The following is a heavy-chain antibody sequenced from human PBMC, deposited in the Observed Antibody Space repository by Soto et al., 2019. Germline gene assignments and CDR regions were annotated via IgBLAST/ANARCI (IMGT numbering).Heavy chain of an antibody. V-gene: IGHV3-30*18. D-gene: IGHD3-22*01. Sequence: QEQLVESGGGVVQPGRSLRLSCAASGLTFSRYGMHWVRQAPGKGLEWAAHISYDGSNKHYAESVKGRFTISRDSSKNTLFLQKNNLRPEDTAVYYCVKDTFYSDNHGYYIFAHWGQGTLVAVSS. CDR3: VKDTFYSDNHGYYIFAH. CDR1: GLTFSRYG. CDR2: ISYDGSNK. J-gene: IGHJ4*02.